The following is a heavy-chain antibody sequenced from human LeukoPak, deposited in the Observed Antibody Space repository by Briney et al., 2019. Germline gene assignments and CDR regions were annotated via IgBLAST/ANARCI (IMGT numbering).Heavy chain of an antibody. CDR1: GYTFTSYD. CDR3: ARSRCELRSTGDY. J-gene: IGHJ4*02. D-gene: IGHD5-12*01. Sequence: ASVTVSCKASGYTFTSYDIHWVRQATGQGLEWMGWMNPNSGNTGYAQKFQGRVTMTRDTSISTAYMELSSLRSEDTAVYYCARSRCELRSTGDYWGQGTLVTVSS. V-gene: IGHV1-8*01. CDR2: MNPNSGNT.